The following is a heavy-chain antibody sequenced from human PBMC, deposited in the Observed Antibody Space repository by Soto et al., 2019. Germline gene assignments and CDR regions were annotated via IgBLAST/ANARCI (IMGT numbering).Heavy chain of an antibody. CDR3: IRRWGFGELLDY. D-gene: IGHD3-10*01. Sequence: PGGSLRLSCAASGFTFSGSAIHWVRQASGKGLEWVGRIRSKGNSYATAYGASVKGRFTISRDDSKNTAYLQMNSLKTEDTAMYYCIRRWGFGELLDYWGQGTLVTVSS. V-gene: IGHV3-73*01. CDR1: GFTFSGSA. J-gene: IGHJ4*02. CDR2: IRSKGNSYAT.